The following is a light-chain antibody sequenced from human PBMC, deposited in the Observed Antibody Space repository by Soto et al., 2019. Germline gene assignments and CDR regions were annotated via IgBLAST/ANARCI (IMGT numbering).Light chain of an antibody. V-gene: IGKV3-20*01. CDR3: QQYGSALLFS. CDR2: CAS. CDR1: QSVSSSY. J-gene: IGKJ3*01. Sequence: EIVLTQSPGTLSLSPGERATLSYRASQSVSSSYLAWYQQKPGQAPRLLIYCASNRATGIPDRFSGRGSGTDFSRTISGLVPEDFAVYYCQQYGSALLFSFGAGTKVDIK.